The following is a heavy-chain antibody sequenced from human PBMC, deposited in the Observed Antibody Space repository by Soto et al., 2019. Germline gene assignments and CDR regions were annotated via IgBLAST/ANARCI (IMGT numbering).Heavy chain of an antibody. D-gene: IGHD4-4*01. Sequence: GGSLRHSCASCGGPLISYGVHWVRHDQGKGLEWVARFKSDGSNRHYADSVKGRFTISRDNSKNMVYLQMNSLRVDDTAVYYCARDRSTVRDYCDFWVQGALVTV. CDR2: FKSDGSNR. J-gene: IGHJ4*02. CDR1: GGPLISYG. CDR3: ARDRSTVRDYCDF. V-gene: IGHV3-33*08.